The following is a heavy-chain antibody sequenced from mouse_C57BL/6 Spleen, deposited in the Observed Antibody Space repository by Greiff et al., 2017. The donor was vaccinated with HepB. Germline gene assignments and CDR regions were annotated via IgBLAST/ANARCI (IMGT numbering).Heavy chain of an antibody. CDR1: GFSLTSYA. D-gene: IGHD2-3*01. CDR2: IWTGGGT. V-gene: IGHV2-9-1*01. Sequence: VKLVESGPGLVAPSQSLSITCTVSGFSLTSYAISWVRQPPGKGLEWLGVIWTGGGTNYNSALKSRLSISKDNSKSQVFLKMNSLQTDDTARYYCARNWNDGYYWYFDVWGTGTTVTVSS. CDR3: ARNWNDGYYWYFDV. J-gene: IGHJ1*03.